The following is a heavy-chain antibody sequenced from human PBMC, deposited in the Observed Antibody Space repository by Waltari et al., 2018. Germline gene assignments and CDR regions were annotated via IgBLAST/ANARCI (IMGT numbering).Heavy chain of an antibody. J-gene: IGHJ4*02. V-gene: IGHV4-39*07. D-gene: IGHD6-13*01. CDR3: AREDSSSWIDY. CDR2: IYYSGST. Sequence: QLQLQESGPGRVKPSETLSLTCTVSVGSISSSSYYWGWIRQPPGKGLEWIGSIYYSGSTYYNPSLKSRVTISVDTSKNQFSLKLSSVTAADTAVYYCAREDSSSWIDYWGQGTLVTVSS. CDR1: VGSISSSSYY.